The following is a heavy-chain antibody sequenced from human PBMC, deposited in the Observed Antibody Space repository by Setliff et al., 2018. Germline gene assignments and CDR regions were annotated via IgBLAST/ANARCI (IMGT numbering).Heavy chain of an antibody. Sequence: GASVKVSCKASGGSFRTYVFSWVRQAPGQGLEWMGVFIPIFGNADYAQKFQGRVTMTADESASTAYMELGRLRSDDTAVYFCARDGGGDSDAFDIWGQGTMVTVSS. CDR2: FIPIFGNA. D-gene: IGHD3-16*01. V-gene: IGHV1-69*13. CDR3: ARDGGGDSDAFDI. J-gene: IGHJ3*02. CDR1: GGSFRTYV.